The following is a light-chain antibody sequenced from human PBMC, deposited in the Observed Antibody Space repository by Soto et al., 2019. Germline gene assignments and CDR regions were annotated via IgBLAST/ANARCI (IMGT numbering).Light chain of an antibody. J-gene: IGKJ5*01. CDR2: ATS. CDR1: QSISSY. Sequence: DIQMTQSPSSLSASVGDRVTITCRASQSISSYLNWYQQKPGKAPKLLIYATSNLQSGVPSRFSGSGSGTHFTLTISSLQPEDFGTYYCQQANSFPITFGQGTRLEIK. V-gene: IGKV1-39*01. CDR3: QQANSFPIT.